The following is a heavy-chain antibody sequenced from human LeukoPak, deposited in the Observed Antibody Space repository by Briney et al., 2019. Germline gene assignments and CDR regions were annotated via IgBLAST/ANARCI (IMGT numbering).Heavy chain of an antibody. CDR1: GGSISSGGYY. Sequence: SQTLSLTCTVSGGSISSGGYYWNCIRQHPGKGLEWIGYIYYDGSTYYNPSLKSRITISLDTSKHQFSLRLTSVTAADTAVYYCATGYSGYYRLDYWGQGTLVTVSS. V-gene: IGHV4-31*03. D-gene: IGHD3-22*01. CDR2: IYYDGST. CDR3: ATGYSGYYRLDY. J-gene: IGHJ4*02.